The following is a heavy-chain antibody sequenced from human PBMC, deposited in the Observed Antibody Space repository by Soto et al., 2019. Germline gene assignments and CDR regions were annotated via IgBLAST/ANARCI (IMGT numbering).Heavy chain of an antibody. J-gene: IGHJ6*02. CDR2: ISYDGSNK. Sequence: QVQLVESGGGVVQPGRSLRLSCAASGFTFSNYGMHWVRQAPGKGLEWVAVISYDGSNKYYADSVKGRFSISRDNSKNTLYLQMNSLRGEDTAVYYCAREKSLYGMDVWGQGTTVTVSS. V-gene: IGHV3-30*03. CDR1: GFTFSNYG. CDR3: AREKSLYGMDV.